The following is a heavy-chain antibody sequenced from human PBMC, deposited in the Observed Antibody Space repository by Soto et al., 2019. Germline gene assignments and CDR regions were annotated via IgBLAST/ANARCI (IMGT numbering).Heavy chain of an antibody. CDR3: ARDFRPGLIVPTKSGFDP. CDR1: GFPFITYA. Sequence: AGGSLRLSCEASGFPFITYAMTWVRQVPGKGLEWVSTTSNGGNTEFAESVRGRFTVFRDNSKNTIYLQMSSLRAEDSAIYFCARDFRPGLIVPTKSGFDPWGQGTPVTVSS. CDR2: TSNGGNT. J-gene: IGHJ5*02. V-gene: IGHV3-23*01. D-gene: IGHD2-15*01.